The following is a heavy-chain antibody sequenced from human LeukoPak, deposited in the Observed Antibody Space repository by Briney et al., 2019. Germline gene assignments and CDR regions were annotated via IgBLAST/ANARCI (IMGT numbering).Heavy chain of an antibody. V-gene: IGHV4-39*01. Sequence: PSGTLSLTCAVSGGSISSSNWWSWIRQPPGKGLEWIGSIYYSGSTYYNPSLKSRVTISVDTSKNQFSLKLSSVTAADTAVYYCARDSTVTTLRYYYGMDVWGQGTTVTVSS. J-gene: IGHJ6*02. CDR3: ARDSTVTTLRYYYGMDV. D-gene: IGHD4-17*01. CDR2: IYYSGST. CDR1: GGSISSSNW.